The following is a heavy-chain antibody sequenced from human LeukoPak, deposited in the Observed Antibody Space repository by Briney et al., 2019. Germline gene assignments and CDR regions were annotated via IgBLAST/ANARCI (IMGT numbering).Heavy chain of an antibody. CDR3: ARAIPDFWNNYYPYYFDY. Sequence: GRSLRLSCAASGFTFNSYGMHWVRQAPGKGLEWVAVIWYDGSNTYYADSVKGRFTISRDNAKNSLYLQMNSLRAEDTAVYYCARAIPDFWNNYYPYYFDYWGQGTLVTVSS. CDR2: IWYDGSNT. D-gene: IGHD3-3*01. J-gene: IGHJ4*02. CDR1: GFTFNSYG. V-gene: IGHV3-33*01.